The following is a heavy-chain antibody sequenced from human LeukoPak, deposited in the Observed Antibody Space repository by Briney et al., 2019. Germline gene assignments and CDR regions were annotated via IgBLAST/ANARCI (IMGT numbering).Heavy chain of an antibody. D-gene: IGHD2-15*01. CDR3: ARGHSGGGFFDY. CDR1: GYAFSDYY. Sequence: SVKVSCKTSGYAFSDYYIHWMRQAPGQGLEWMGGIIPILGTAKYAQKFQGRVTITADESTSTAYMELSSLRAEDTAVYYCARGHSGGGFFDYWGQGTLVTVSS. V-gene: IGHV1-69*13. J-gene: IGHJ4*02. CDR2: IIPILGTA.